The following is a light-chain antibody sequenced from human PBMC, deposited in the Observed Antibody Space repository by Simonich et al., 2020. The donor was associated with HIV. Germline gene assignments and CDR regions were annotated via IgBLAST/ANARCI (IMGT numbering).Light chain of an antibody. Sequence: DIPMTQSPSTLSASVGDRVTITCRASQRISTWLAWYQQKPGKAPKLLIYAASSLQSGVPSRFSGSGSGTDFTLTISSLQPEDFATYYCQQSYSTHTFGQGTKLEIK. J-gene: IGKJ2*01. CDR3: QQSYSTHT. V-gene: IGKV1-39*01. CDR1: QRISTW. CDR2: AAS.